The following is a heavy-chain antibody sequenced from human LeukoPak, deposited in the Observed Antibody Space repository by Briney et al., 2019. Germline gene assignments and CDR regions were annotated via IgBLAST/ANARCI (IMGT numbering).Heavy chain of an antibody. CDR3: AREMVVPAAAGWFDP. CDR1: GGSISSGSYY. CDR2: IYTSGST. V-gene: IGHV4-61*02. J-gene: IGHJ5*02. Sequence: SGTLSLTCTVSGGSISSGSYYWSWIRQPAGKGLEWIGRIYTSGSTNYNPSLKSRVTISVDTSKNQFSLKLSSVTAADTAVYYCAREMVVPAAAGWFDPWGQGTLVTVSS. D-gene: IGHD2-2*01.